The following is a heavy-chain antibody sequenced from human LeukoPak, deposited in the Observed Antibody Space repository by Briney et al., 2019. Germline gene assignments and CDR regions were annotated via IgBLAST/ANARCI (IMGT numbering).Heavy chain of an antibody. D-gene: IGHD2-15*01. J-gene: IGHJ5*02. V-gene: IGHV1-2*06. CDR3: ARACSGGSCYSDNWLDP. Sequence: ASVKVSCKASGYTFTGYYLHWVRQAHGQGLKWMGRINPDSGGTNYAQKFQGRVTMTRDTSISTAYMELNRLTSDGTAVYYCARACSGGSCYSDNWLDPWGQGTLVTVSS. CDR2: INPDSGGT. CDR1: GYTFTGYY.